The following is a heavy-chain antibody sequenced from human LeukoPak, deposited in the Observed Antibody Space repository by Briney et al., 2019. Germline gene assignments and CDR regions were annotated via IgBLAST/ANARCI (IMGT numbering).Heavy chain of an antibody. CDR1: GFTFSSYG. J-gene: IGHJ4*02. Sequence: QPGRSLRLSCAASGFTFSSYGMHWVRQAPGKGLEWVAVISYDGSNKYYADSVKGRFTISRDNSKNTLYLQMNSLSAEDTAVYYCAKGQAAAGTMDYWGQGTLVTVSS. CDR2: ISYDGSNK. D-gene: IGHD6-13*01. CDR3: AKGQAAAGTMDY. V-gene: IGHV3-30*18.